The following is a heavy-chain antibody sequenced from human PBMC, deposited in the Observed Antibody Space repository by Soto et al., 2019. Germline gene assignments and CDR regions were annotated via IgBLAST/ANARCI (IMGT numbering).Heavy chain of an antibody. Sequence: GGSLRLSCAASGFTLDDYAMHWVRQAPGKGLEWVSGISWNSGSIGYADSVKGRFTISRDNAKNSLYLQMNSLRAEDTALYYCAKDMAGLEHYGMDVWGQGTTVTVSS. V-gene: IGHV3-9*01. CDR2: ISWNSGSI. D-gene: IGHD1-1*01. CDR3: AKDMAGLEHYGMDV. CDR1: GFTLDDYA. J-gene: IGHJ6*02.